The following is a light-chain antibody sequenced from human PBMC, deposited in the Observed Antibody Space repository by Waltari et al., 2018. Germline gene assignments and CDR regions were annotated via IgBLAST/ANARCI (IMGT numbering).Light chain of an antibody. CDR2: GAS. J-gene: IGKJ4*01. V-gene: IGKV3-20*01. Sequence: EIVLTQSPGTLSLSPGERATLSCRASQTVRTTYLAWYQQKPGQAPTLLIYGASSRATGIPDRFSGSGSGTDFSLTISSLEAEDFAVYYCQQYDISPLTFGGGTRVEIK. CDR1: QTVRTTY. CDR3: QQYDISPLT.